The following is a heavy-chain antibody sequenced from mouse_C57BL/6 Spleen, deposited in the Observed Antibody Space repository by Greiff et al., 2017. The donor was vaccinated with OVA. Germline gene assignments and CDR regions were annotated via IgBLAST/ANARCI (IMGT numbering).Heavy chain of an antibody. Sequence: VQLQQSGAELVRPGTSVKVSCKASGYAFTNYLIEWVKQRPGQGLEWIGVINPGCGGTNSNEKFKGQATLTTDKSSSTSYMQLSSLPSEDYAVYFGARGGDGYLSLYFRDDWGQGTTLTVSS. CDR1: GYAFTNYL. V-gene: IGHV1-54*01. J-gene: IGHJ2*01. D-gene: IGHD2-3*01. CDR2: INPGCGGT. CDR3: ARGGDGYLSLYFRDD.